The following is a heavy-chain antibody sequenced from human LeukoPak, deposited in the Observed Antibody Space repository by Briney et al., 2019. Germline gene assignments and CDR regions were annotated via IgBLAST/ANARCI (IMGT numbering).Heavy chain of an antibody. CDR3: ARILSDSGSYYFDY. Sequence: SGPALAKPTQTLTLTCTFSGFSLSTAGVRVSWIRQPPGKALEWLARIDWDDDKFYSPSLKTRLTISKDTSKNQVVLTMTNMDPVDTATYYCARILSDSGSYYFDYWGQGTLVTVSS. J-gene: IGHJ4*02. CDR2: IDWDDDK. CDR1: GFSLSTAGVR. D-gene: IGHD3-10*01. V-gene: IGHV2-70*04.